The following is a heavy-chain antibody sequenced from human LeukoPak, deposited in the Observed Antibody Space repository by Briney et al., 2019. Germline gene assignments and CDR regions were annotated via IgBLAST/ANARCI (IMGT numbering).Heavy chain of an antibody. CDR3: AKRVPYSSSSVYFDY. V-gene: IGHV3-23*01. CDR2: ISDSGSDT. Sequence: GGSLRLSCAASGFTFSNYGMSCVRQAPGKGLEWVSAISDSGSDTYYANSVKGRFTISRDNSKNTLYLQRNSLRAEDTAVYYCAKRVPYSSSSVYFDYWGQGTLVSVSS. D-gene: IGHD6-6*01. CDR1: GFTFSNYG. J-gene: IGHJ4*02.